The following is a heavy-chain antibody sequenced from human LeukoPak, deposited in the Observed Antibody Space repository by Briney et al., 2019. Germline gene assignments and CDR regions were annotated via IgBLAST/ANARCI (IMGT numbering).Heavy chain of an antibody. CDR2: INHSGST. D-gene: IGHD5-24*01. Sequence: TSETLSLTCAVYGGSFSGYYWSWIRQPPGKGLEWIGEINHSGSTNYNPSLKSRVTISVDTSKNQFPLKLSSVTAADTAVYYCGSVGYNPRFDYWGQGTLVTVSS. CDR1: GGSFSGYY. V-gene: IGHV4-34*01. J-gene: IGHJ4*02. CDR3: GSVGYNPRFDY.